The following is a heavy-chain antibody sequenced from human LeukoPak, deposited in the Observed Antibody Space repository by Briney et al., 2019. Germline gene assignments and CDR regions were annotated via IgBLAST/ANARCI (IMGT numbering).Heavy chain of an antibody. D-gene: IGHD6-13*01. CDR1: GFTFSSYA. CDR3: AKRRPRGIAAAGTYLDY. J-gene: IGHJ4*02. Sequence: PGGSLRLSCAASGFTFSSYAMSWVRQAPGKGLEWVSAISGSGGSTYYADSVKGRFTISRDNSKNTLYLQMNSLRAEDTAVYYCAKRRPRGIAAAGTYLDYWGQGTLVTVSS. CDR2: ISGSGGST. V-gene: IGHV3-23*01.